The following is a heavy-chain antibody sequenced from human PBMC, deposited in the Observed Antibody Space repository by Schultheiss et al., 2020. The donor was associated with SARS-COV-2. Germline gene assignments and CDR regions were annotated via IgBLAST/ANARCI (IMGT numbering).Heavy chain of an antibody. CDR3: ARVYCPNGVCRHEGQYYFGMDV. V-gene: IGHV3-30*09. CDR2: MSYDGTIK. Sequence: GGSLRLSCAASGFSFKIYSLHWVRQAPGKGLEWVAVMSYDGTIKYYANSAKGRFAISRDNSKNTLHLQMDSMRPEDTAVYYCARVYCPNGVCRHEGQYYFGMDVWGQGTTVTVAS. J-gene: IGHJ6*02. CDR1: GFSFKIYS. D-gene: IGHD2-8*01.